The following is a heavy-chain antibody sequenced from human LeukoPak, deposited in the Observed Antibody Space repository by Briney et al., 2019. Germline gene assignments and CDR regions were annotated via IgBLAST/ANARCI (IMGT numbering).Heavy chain of an antibody. CDR3: ARGFGITGTA. Sequence: SETLSLTCTVSGGSISSYYWSWIRQPPGKGLEWIGCIYYSGSTNYNPSLKSRVTISVDTSKNQFSLKLSSVTAADTAVYYCARGFGITGTAWGQGTLVTVSS. V-gene: IGHV4-59*01. CDR2: IYYSGST. CDR1: GGSISSYY. D-gene: IGHD1-20*01. J-gene: IGHJ5*02.